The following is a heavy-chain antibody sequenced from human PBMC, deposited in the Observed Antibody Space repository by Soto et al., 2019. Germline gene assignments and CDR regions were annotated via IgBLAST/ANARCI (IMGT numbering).Heavy chain of an antibody. J-gene: IGHJ4*02. CDR1: GFTFSNVW. CDR2: SKSETDGGTI. Sequence: EVQLVESGGGLVQPGGSLRLSCAGSGFTFSNVWMNWVRQAPGKGLEWVGRSKSETDGGTIDYAAPVKGRFTISRDDSNNTLYLQMNSLKTEDTATYYCTPLALKDNSDWYPLSDWGQGTRVTVSS. CDR3: TPLALKDNSDWYPLSD. V-gene: IGHV3-15*07. D-gene: IGHD6-19*01.